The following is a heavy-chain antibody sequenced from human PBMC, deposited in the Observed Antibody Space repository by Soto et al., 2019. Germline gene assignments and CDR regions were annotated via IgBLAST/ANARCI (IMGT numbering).Heavy chain of an antibody. CDR3: ARGGDIVLVPAALQGYYGMDV. CDR2: IYYSGST. D-gene: IGHD2-2*01. V-gene: IGHV4-30-4*01. Sequence: QVQLQESGPGLVKPSQTLSLTCTVSGGSISSGDYYWSWIRQPPGKGLEWIGYIYYSGSTYYNPSLKSRVTISVDTSKNQFSLKLSSVTAADTAVYYCARGGDIVLVPAALQGYYGMDVWGQGTTVTVSS. J-gene: IGHJ6*02. CDR1: GGSISSGDYY.